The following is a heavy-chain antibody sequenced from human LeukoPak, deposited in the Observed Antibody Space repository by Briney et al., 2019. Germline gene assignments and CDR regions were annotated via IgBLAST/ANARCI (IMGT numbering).Heavy chain of an antibody. CDR3: AKAPVTTCSGAFCYPFDY. J-gene: IGHJ4*02. Sequence: AGGSLRLSCAASGFTLSSYAMSWVSQAPGKGLEWVSSTSYTGNTYHADSVKGRFTMSRDSSKNTLFLQMNRLRPEDAAVYYCAKAPVTTCSGAFCYPFDYWGLGTLVTVSS. CDR2: TSYTGNT. V-gene: IGHV3-23*01. CDR1: GFTLSSYA. D-gene: IGHD2-15*01.